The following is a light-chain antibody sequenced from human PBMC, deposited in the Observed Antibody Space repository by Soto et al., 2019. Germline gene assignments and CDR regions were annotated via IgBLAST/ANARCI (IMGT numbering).Light chain of an antibody. CDR3: QQRGNWPRT. J-gene: IGKJ1*01. V-gene: IGKV3-11*01. CDR1: QSVSSY. Sequence: EIVLTQSPATLSLSPGERATLSCRASQSVSSYLAWYQQKLGQAPRLLIYDASKTATGIPARFSGSGSGTDFTLTISSLEAEDFAVYYCQQRGNWPRTFGQGTKVEIK. CDR2: DAS.